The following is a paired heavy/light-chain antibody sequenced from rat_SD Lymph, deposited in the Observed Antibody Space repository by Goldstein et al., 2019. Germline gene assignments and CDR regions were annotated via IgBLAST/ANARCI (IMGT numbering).Heavy chain of an antibody. D-gene: IGHD1-2*01. V-gene: IGHV5-20*01. CDR2: ISYDGGST. CDR1: GFTFSDYY. J-gene: IGHJ3*01. CDR3: TTGAAPYWFAY. Sequence: EVQLVESGGGLVQPGRSLKLSCAASGFTFSDYYMAWVRQAPTKGLEWVASISYDGGSTYYRDSVKGRFTISRDNAKSSLYLQMDSLRSEDTATYYCTTGAAPYWFAYWGQGTLVTVSS.
Light chain of an antibody. CDR1: EDIYNG. Sequence: DIQMTQSPASLSASLGETVTIECRASEDIYNGLAWYQQKPGKSPQLLIYNANSLHTGVPSRFSGSGSGTQYSLKINSLQSEDVASYFCQQYYNYPYTFGAGTKLELK. CDR3: QQYYNYPYT. V-gene: IGKV12S34*01. J-gene: IGKJ2-3*01. CDR2: NAN.